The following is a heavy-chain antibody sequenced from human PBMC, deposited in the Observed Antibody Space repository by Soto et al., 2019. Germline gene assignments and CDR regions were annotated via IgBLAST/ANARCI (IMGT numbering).Heavy chain of an antibody. J-gene: IGHJ5*02. CDR2: MSHDGSNE. D-gene: IGHD3-22*01. CDR3: ARQHSSAWYDI. V-gene: IGHV3-30-3*01. Sequence: QVQLVESGGGVAQPGGSLRLSCAANRFTFSSYVIQWARQAPGKGLEWVAVMSHDGSNEYYADSVTGRFTIFRDNSKNTLYLQLNSLRLEDTAVYYCARQHSSAWYDIWGQGTLVTVSS. CDR1: RFTFSSYV.